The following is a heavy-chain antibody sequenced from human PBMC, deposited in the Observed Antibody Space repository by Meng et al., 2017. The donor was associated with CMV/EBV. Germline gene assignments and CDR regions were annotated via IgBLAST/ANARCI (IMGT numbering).Heavy chain of an antibody. CDR1: GFIVSSDY. J-gene: IGHJ4*02. CDR3: VREPYSGIYGDRPPVGY. CDR2: VYSGGTT. V-gene: IGHV3-66*02. Sequence: GESLKISCAASGFIVSSDYMSWVRQAPGKGLEWVSVVYSGGTTFYADSVKGRFTISRDNSKNTLYFQMNSLRAEDTAVYYCVREPYSGIYGDRPPVGYWGQGTLVTVSS. D-gene: IGHD1-26*01.